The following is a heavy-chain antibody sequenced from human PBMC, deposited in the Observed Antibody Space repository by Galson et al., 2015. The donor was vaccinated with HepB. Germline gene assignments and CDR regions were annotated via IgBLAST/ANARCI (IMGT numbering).Heavy chain of an antibody. Sequence: SVKVSCKASGGTFGSYAISWVRQAPGQGLEWMGGIIPIFGTANYAQKFQGRVTITADESTSTAYMELSSLRSEDTAVYYCARDEPDCGGDCYPDYWGQGTLVTVSS. CDR1: GGTFGSYA. V-gene: IGHV1-69*13. J-gene: IGHJ4*02. CDR3: ARDEPDCGGDCYPDY. CDR2: IIPIFGTA. D-gene: IGHD2-21*01.